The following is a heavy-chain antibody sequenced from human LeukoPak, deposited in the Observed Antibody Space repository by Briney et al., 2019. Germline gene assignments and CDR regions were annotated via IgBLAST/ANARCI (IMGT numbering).Heavy chain of an antibody. D-gene: IGHD3-10*01. CDR1: GGSISSGDYY. Sequence: SETLSLTCTVSGGSISSGDYYWSWIRQPPGKGLEWIGYSYYSGSTDYNPSLKSRVTISVDTSKNQFSLELSSVTAADTAVYHCARGGAFGSGSVYDYWGQGTLVTVSS. J-gene: IGHJ4*02. CDR3: ARGGAFGSGSVYDY. V-gene: IGHV4-61*08. CDR2: SYYSGST.